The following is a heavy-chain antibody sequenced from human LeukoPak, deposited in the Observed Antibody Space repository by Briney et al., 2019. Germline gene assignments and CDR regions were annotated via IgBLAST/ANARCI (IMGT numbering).Heavy chain of an antibody. CDR1: GYTFTSYY. D-gene: IGHD2-2*01. J-gene: IGHJ4*02. V-gene: IGHV1-46*01. CDR2: INPSGGST. Sequence: ASVKVSCKASGYTFTSYYMHWVRQAPGQGLEWMGIINPSGGSTSYAQKFQGRVTMTRDTSTSTVYMELSSQRSEDTAVYYCARGRTDIVVVPAARATLDYWGQGTLVTVSS. CDR3: ARGRTDIVVVPAARATLDY.